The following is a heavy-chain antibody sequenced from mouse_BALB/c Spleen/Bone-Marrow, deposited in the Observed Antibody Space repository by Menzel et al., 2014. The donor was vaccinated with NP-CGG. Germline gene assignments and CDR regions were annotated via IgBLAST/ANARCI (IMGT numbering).Heavy chain of an antibody. D-gene: IGHD2-3*01. Sequence: VQLQQSGPELVKPGASVKISCKASGYAFSSSWMNWVKQRPGQGLEWIGRIYPGDGDTNCNGKFKGKATLTADKSSTTAYMQLSSLTSVDSAVYFCARNDGYYRAMDYWGQGTSVTVSS. CDR2: IYPGDGDT. CDR3: ARNDGYYRAMDY. J-gene: IGHJ4*01. CDR1: GYAFSSSW. V-gene: IGHV1-82*01.